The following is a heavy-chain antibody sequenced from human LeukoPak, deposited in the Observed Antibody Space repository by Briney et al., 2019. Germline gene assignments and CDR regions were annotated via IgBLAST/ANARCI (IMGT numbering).Heavy chain of an antibody. CDR3: AKSVLRFLEWLKPDAFDI. D-gene: IGHD3-3*01. CDR2: ISGSGGST. V-gene: IGHV3-23*01. Sequence: PGGSLRLSCAASGFTFSSYAMSWVRQAPGKGLEWVSAISGSGGSTYYADSVKGRFTISRVNSKNTLYLQMNSLRAEDTAVYYCAKSVLRFLEWLKPDAFDIWAQGTMVTVSS. CDR1: GFTFSSYA. J-gene: IGHJ3*02.